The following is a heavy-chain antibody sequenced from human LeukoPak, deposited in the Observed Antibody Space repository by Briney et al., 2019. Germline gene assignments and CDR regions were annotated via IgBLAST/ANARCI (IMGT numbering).Heavy chain of an antibody. CDR2: LSGSSTTI. V-gene: IGHV3-11*04. D-gene: IGHD4-17*01. J-gene: IGHJ5*02. CDR3: ARAETAVTRPHWFDP. CDR1: GFAFSDYY. Sequence: GGSLRLSCAASGFAFSDYYMNWIRQAPGKGLEWVSYLSGSSTTIYYADSVKGRFTISRDNAKNSLCLQMNSLRAEDTAVYYCARAETAVTRPHWFDPWGQGTLVTVSS.